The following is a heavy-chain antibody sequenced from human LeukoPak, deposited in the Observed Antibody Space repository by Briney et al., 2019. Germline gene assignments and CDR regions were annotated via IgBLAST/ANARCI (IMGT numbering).Heavy chain of an antibody. CDR2: ISDDSGST. D-gene: IGHD6-19*01. Sequence: GGSLRLTCAASELMFSSYAMSWVRQAPGKGLEWVSGISDDSGSTYYADSVRGRFTISRDNSKNTLYLQMNSLRVEDTAIYYCAKDQYSSGWYFDYWGQGTLVTVSS. J-gene: IGHJ4*02. CDR3: AKDQYSSGWYFDY. V-gene: IGHV3-23*01. CDR1: ELMFSSYA.